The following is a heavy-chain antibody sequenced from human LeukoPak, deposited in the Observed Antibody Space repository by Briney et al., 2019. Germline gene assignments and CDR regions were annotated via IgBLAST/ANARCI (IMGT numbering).Heavy chain of an antibody. V-gene: IGHV3-7*01. CDR2: INQDGSKR. J-gene: IGHJ6*04. Sequence: GGPLRLSCAASGFTFSNYWMNWVRQAPGKGLEWVASINQDGSKRYYVESVRGRFSISRDNAKDSVYLQMNSLRAEDSAVYYCTFKMDVWGRGTTVIVSS. CDR1: GFTFSNYW. D-gene: IGHD2/OR15-2a*01. CDR3: TFKMDV.